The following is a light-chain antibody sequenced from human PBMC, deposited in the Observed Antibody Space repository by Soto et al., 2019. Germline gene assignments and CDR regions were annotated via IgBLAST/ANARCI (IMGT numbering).Light chain of an antibody. CDR1: QSISSW. Sequence: DIQMTQPPSTLSASVGDRVTITCRASQSISSWLAWYQQKPGKAPKLLIYDASSLESGAPSRFSGSGSGTEFTLTISSLQPDDFATYYCQQYNSYSLTFGGGTKVDI. CDR3: QQYNSYSLT. V-gene: IGKV1-5*01. CDR2: DAS. J-gene: IGKJ4*01.